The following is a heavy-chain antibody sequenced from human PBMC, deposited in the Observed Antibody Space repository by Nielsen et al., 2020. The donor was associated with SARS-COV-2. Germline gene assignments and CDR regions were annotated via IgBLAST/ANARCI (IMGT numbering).Heavy chain of an antibody. J-gene: IGHJ6*02. CDR2: ISYDGSNK. CDR1: GFTFSSYA. CDR3: SLGAERDYYYGMDV. V-gene: IGHV3-30*04. Sequence: GESLKISCAASGFTFSSYAMHWVRQAPGKGLEWVAVISYDGSNKYYADSVKGRFTISRDNSKNTLYLQMNSLRAEDTAVYYCSLGAERDYYYGMDVWGQGTTVTVSS.